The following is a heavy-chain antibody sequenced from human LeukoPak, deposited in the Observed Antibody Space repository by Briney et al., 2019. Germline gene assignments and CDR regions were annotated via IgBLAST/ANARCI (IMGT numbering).Heavy chain of an antibody. CDR2: INSDGSST. D-gene: IGHD1/OR15-1a*01. V-gene: IGHV3-74*01. Sequence: PGGSLRLSCAASGSTFSSYWMHWVRQAPGKGLVWVSRINSDGSSTSYADSVKGRFTISRDNAKNTLYLQMNSLRAEDTALYYCAKERHRGSWNIGSEWGQGTRVTVSS. CDR1: GSTFSSYW. CDR3: AKERHRGSWNIGSE. J-gene: IGHJ4*02.